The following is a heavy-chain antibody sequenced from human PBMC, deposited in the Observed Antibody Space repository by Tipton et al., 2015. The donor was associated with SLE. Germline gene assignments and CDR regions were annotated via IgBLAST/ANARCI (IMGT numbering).Heavy chain of an antibody. CDR1: GGSFSGYY. CDR2: INHSGST. V-gene: IGHV4-34*01. Sequence: TLSLTCAVYGGSFSGYYWSWIRQPPGKGLEWIGEINHSGSTNYNPSLKSRVTMSVDKSKNQFSLKLSSVTAADTAVYYCARDLNYYDSSGYYPRGAFDIWGQGTMVTVSS. D-gene: IGHD3-22*01. CDR3: ARDLNYYDSSGYYPRGAFDI. J-gene: IGHJ3*02.